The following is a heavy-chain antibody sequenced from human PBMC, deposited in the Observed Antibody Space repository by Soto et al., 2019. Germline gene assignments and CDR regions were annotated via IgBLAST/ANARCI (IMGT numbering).Heavy chain of an antibody. Sequence: LSLTCTVSGGSISSGGYYWSWVRQAPGKGLEWVAVISYDGSNKYYADSVKGRFTISRDNSKNTLYLQMNSLRAEDTAVYYFAKDRGVLRYFDWLLLPDYWGQGTLVTVSS. V-gene: IGHV3-30*18. J-gene: IGHJ4*02. D-gene: IGHD3-9*01. CDR3: AKDRGVLRYFDWLLLPDY. CDR1: GGSISSGG. CDR2: ISYDGSNK.